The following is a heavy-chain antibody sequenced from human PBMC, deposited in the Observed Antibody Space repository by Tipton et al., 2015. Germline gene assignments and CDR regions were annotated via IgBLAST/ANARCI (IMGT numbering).Heavy chain of an antibody. CDR2: IYYSGST. CDR3: ARDLEHGMDV. J-gene: IGHJ6*02. D-gene: IGHD5-24*01. V-gene: IGHV4-59*01. CDR1: GGSISSYY. Sequence: TLSLTCTVSGGSISSYYWSCVRQPPGKGLEWIGNIYYSGSTNYNPSLKSRVTISVDTSKNHFSLKLNSVAAADTAVYYCARDLEHGMDVWGHGTTVTVSS.